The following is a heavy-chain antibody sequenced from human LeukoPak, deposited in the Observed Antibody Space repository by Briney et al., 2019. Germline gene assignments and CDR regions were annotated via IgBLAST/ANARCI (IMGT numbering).Heavy chain of an antibody. CDR3: AKGAGMVRGLFDY. J-gene: IGHJ4*02. Sequence: GGSLRLSCAASGFTFSSYGMHWVRQAPGKGLEWVAFIRYDGSNKYYADSVKGRFTISRDNSKNTLYLQMNSLRAEDTAVYCCAKGAGMVRGLFDYWGQGTLVTVSS. D-gene: IGHD3-10*01. V-gene: IGHV3-30*02. CDR1: GFTFSSYG. CDR2: IRYDGSNK.